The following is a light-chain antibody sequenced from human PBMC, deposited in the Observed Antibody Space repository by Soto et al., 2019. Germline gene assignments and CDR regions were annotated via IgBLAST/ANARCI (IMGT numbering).Light chain of an antibody. CDR3: QQRSSWPIT. J-gene: IGKJ5*01. V-gene: IGKV3-11*01. Sequence: EIVLTQSPATPSLSPGERATLSCRASQSVSSYLAWYQQKPGQAPRLLIYDASNRATGIPARFSGSGSGTDFTLTISRLEPEDFALYYCQQRSSWPITFGQGTRREIK. CDR1: QSVSSY. CDR2: DAS.